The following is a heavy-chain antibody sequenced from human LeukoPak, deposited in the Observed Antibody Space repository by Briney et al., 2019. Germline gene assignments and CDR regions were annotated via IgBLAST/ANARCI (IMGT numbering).Heavy chain of an antibody. CDR1: GGSISSYY. V-gene: IGHV4-4*09. D-gene: IGHD3-10*01. CDR3: ARQLHGSATFDY. Sequence: PSETLSLTCTVSGGSISSYYGSWIRQPPGKGLEWIGYIYTSGSTNYNPSLKSRVTISVDTSKSQSSLKLSSVTAAATAVYYCARQLHGSATFDYWGQGTLVTVSS. CDR2: IYTSGST. J-gene: IGHJ4*02.